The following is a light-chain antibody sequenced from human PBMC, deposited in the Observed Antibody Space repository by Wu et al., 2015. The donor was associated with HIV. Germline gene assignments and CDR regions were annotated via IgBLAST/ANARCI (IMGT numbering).Light chain of an antibody. Sequence: SIGDRVTITCRASQAIRNNVAWYQHKPGKAPALLIYTASILQSGVPSRFSGSGSGTHFTLTISSLQPEDLATYYCLQDNNFPLTFGGGTKVEIK. CDR2: TAS. CDR1: QAIRNN. CDR3: LQDNNFPLT. V-gene: IGKV1-6*01. J-gene: IGKJ4*01.